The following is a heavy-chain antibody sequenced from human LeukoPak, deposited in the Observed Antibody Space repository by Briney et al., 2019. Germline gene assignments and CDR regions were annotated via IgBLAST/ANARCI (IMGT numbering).Heavy chain of an antibody. CDR2: IWYDGGNK. Sequence: GGSLRLSCAVSRFTFSSYGMHWVRQAPGKGLEWVAVIWYDGGNKYYADSVKGRFTVSRDSSQNIIYLQLNNLEAEDTAVYYCVRDSEGAFDIWGQGTMVTVSS. CDR3: VRDSEGAFDI. V-gene: IGHV3-33*01. CDR1: RFTFSSYG. J-gene: IGHJ3*02.